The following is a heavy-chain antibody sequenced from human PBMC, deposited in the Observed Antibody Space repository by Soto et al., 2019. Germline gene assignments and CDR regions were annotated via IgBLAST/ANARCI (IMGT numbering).Heavy chain of an antibody. CDR2: IKSKTDGGTT. J-gene: IGHJ4*02. D-gene: IGHD3-22*01. V-gene: IGHV3-15*07. CDR1: GFTFINAW. CDR3: AKDEYYYSRSGYYIFDS. Sequence: GGSLRLSCAASGFTFINAWMNWVRQAPGKGLEWVGRIKSKTDGGTTDYAAPVKGRFTISRDDSKNTLYLQMNSLRPEDTALYYCAKDEYYYSRSGYYIFDSWGQGTLVTVSS.